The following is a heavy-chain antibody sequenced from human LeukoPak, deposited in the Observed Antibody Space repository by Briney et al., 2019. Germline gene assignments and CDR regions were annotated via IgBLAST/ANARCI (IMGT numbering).Heavy chain of an antibody. V-gene: IGHV4-39*07. CDR3: ARVEVEMATIQGGDAFDI. CDR1: GGSISSSSYY. J-gene: IGHJ3*02. Sequence: PSETLSLTCTVSGGSISSSSYYWGWIRQPPGKGLEWIGSIYYSGSTYYNPSLKSRVTISVDTSKNQFSLKLSSVTAADTAVYYCARVEVEMATIQGGDAFDIWGQGTMVTVSS. D-gene: IGHD5-24*01. CDR2: IYYSGST.